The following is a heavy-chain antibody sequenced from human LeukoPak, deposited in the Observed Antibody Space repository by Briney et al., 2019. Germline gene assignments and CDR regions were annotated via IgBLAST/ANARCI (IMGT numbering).Heavy chain of an antibody. J-gene: IGHJ6*03. D-gene: IGHD3-10*01. Sequence: ASETLSLTCAVYGGSFSGYYWSWIRQPPGKGLEWIGSIYHSGSTYYNPSLKSRVTISVDTSKNQFSLKLSSVTAADTAVYYCAGVGMVRGVIPHMDVWGKGTTVTVSS. V-gene: IGHV4-34*01. CDR1: GGSFSGYY. CDR2: IYHSGST. CDR3: AGVGMVRGVIPHMDV.